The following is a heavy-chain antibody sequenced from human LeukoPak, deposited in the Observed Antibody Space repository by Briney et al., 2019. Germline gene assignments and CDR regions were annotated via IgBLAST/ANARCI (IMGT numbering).Heavy chain of an antibody. CDR2: ISGVNT. V-gene: IGHV3-23*01. CDR3: AKDVCTSPRCLLYSDS. CDR1: GFAFSNYA. J-gene: IGHJ4*02. D-gene: IGHD2-8*01. Sequence: PGGSRRLSGATSGFAFSNYAMSGFRQAPGKGLEWVSGISGVNTYYADSVKGRFTISRDNSKNVLYVQMNRLRVEDTAVYFCAKDVCTSPRCLLYSDSWGQGTLVTVSS.